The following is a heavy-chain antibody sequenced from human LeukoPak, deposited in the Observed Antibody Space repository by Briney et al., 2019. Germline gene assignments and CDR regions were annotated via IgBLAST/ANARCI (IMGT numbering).Heavy chain of an antibody. CDR1: GFSLSTSGVG. Sequence: SGPTLVNPTQTLTLACTFSGFSLSTSGVGVGWIRQPPGKALEWLALIYWNDDKRYSPSLKSRLTITKDTSKNQVVLTMTNMDPVDTATYYCAHSLPPVPAALPDAFDIWGQGTMVTVPS. CDR3: AHSLPPVPAALPDAFDI. CDR2: IYWNDDK. D-gene: IGHD2-2*01. J-gene: IGHJ3*02. V-gene: IGHV2-5*01.